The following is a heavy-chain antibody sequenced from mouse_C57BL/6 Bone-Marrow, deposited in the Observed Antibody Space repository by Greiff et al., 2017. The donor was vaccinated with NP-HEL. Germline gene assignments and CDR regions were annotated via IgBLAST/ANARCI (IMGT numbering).Heavy chain of an antibody. V-gene: IGHV1-81*01. CDR3: ARWQYYGSSYDYFDY. D-gene: IGHD1-1*01. CDR1: GYTFTSYG. J-gene: IGHJ2*01. CDR2: IYPRSGNT. Sequence: VQGVESGAELARPGASVKLSCKASGYTFTSYGISWVKQRTGQGLEWIGEIYPRSGNTYYIEKFKGKATLTADKSSSTAYMELRSLTSEDSAVYFCARWQYYGSSYDYFDYWGQGTTLTVSS.